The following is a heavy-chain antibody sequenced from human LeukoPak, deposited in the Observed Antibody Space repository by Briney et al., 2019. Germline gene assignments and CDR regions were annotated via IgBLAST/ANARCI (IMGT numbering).Heavy chain of an antibody. CDR2: INHSGST. CDR3: ARVVNVGHNFDY. CDR1: GGSFSGYY. D-gene: IGHD6-6*01. V-gene: IGHV4-34*01. J-gene: IGHJ4*02. Sequence: PSETLSLTCAVYGGSFSGYYWSWIRQPPGKGLEWIGEINHSGSTNYNPSLKSRVTISVDTSKNQFSLKLSSVTAADTAVYYCARVVNVGHNFDYWGQGTLVTVSS.